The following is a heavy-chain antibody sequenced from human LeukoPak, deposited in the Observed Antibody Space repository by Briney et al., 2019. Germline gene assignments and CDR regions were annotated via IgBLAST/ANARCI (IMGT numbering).Heavy chain of an antibody. CDR1: GGSISSSNW. D-gene: IGHD6-6*01. J-gene: IGHJ3*01. CDR2: IYHSGST. V-gene: IGHV4-4*02. CDR3: AREGKPEYSSSSYAFDV. Sequence: SETLSLTCAVSGGSISSSNWWSWVRQPTGKGLEWIGEIYHSGSTNYNPSLKSRVTISVDKSKNQFSLKLSSVTAADTAVYYCAREGKPEYSSSSYAFDVWGQGTMVTVSS.